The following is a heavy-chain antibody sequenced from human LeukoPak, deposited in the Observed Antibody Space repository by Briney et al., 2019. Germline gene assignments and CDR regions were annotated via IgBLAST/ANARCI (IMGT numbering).Heavy chain of an antibody. CDR2: IIPILGTA. CDR3: ASDSYYYDSSGYYYFGV. CDR1: GGTFSSYA. D-gene: IGHD3-22*01. J-gene: IGHJ4*02. V-gene: IGHV1-69*11. Sequence: SVKVSCKASGGTFSSYAISWVRQAPGQGLEWMGRIIPILGTANYAQKFQGRVTITTDESTSTAYMELSSLRSEDTAVYYCASDSYYYDSSGYYYFGVWGQGTLVTVSS.